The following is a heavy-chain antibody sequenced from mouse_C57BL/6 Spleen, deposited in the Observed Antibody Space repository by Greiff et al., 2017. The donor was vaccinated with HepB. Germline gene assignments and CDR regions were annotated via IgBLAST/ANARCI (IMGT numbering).Heavy chain of an antibody. Sequence: VQLQQSGAELVKPGASVKLSCKASGYTFTEYTIHWVKQRSGQGLEWIGWFYPGSGSIKYNEKFKDKATLTADKSSSTVYMELSRLTSEDSAVYFCARHGGIYYDYDDYAMDYWGQGTSVTVSS. CDR2: FYPGSGSI. D-gene: IGHD2-4*01. CDR1: GYTFTEYT. V-gene: IGHV1-62-2*01. J-gene: IGHJ4*01. CDR3: ARHGGIYYDYDDYAMDY.